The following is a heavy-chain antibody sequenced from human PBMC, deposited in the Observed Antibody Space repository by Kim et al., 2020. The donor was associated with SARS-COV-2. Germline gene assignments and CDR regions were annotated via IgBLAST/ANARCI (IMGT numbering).Heavy chain of an antibody. D-gene: IGHD3-10*01. Sequence: SETLSLTCTVSGGSISSYYWSWIRQPPGKGLEWIGYIYYSGSTNYNPSLKSRVTISVDTSKNQFSLKLSSVTAADTAVYYCARDHRFGISTNWFDPWGQGTLVTVSS. J-gene: IGHJ5*02. CDR1: GGSISSYY. CDR2: IYYSGST. V-gene: IGHV4-59*01. CDR3: ARDHRFGISTNWFDP.